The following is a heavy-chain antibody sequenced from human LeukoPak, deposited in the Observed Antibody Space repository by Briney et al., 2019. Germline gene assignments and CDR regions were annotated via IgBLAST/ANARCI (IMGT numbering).Heavy chain of an antibody. J-gene: IGHJ5*02. D-gene: IGHD1-26*01. CDR1: GYTFTSYA. CDR3: ARYPLSGGSYYGSWFDP. Sequence: EASVKVSCKASGYTFTSYAMHWVRQAPGQRLEWMGWINAGNGNTKYSQKFQGRVTITRDTSASTAYMELSSLRSEDTAVYYCARYPLSGGSYYGSWFDPWGQGTLVTVSS. V-gene: IGHV1-3*01. CDR2: INAGNGNT.